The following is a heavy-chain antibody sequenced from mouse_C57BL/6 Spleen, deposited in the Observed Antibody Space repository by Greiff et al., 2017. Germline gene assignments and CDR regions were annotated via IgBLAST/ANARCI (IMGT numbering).Heavy chain of an antibody. Sequence: EVQLQQSGPELVKPGASVKISCKASGYSFTGYYMNWVKQSPEKSLEWIGEINPSTGGTTYNQKFKAKATLTVDKSSSTAYMQLKSLTSEDSAVYYWARRGLYDGYYVDYWGQGTTLTVSS. CDR3: ARRGLYDGYYVDY. CDR1: GYSFTGYY. CDR2: INPSTGGT. V-gene: IGHV1-42*01. J-gene: IGHJ2*01. D-gene: IGHD2-3*01.